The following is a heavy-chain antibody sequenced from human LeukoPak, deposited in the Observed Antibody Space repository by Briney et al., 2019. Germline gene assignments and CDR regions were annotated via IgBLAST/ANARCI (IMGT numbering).Heavy chain of an antibody. CDR2: IYSGGST. Sequence: GGSLRLSCAASGFTVSSNYMSWVRKAPGRGLEWVSVIYSGGSTYYADSVKGRFTISRDNSKNTLYLQMNSLRAEDTAAYYCAKGSRAQGYYFDFWGQGTLVTVSS. CDR1: GFTVSSNY. J-gene: IGHJ4*02. V-gene: IGHV3-53*01. CDR3: AKGSRAQGYYFDF. D-gene: IGHD3-10*01.